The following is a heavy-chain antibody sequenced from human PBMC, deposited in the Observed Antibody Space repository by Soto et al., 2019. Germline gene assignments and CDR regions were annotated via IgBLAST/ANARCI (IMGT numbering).Heavy chain of an antibody. V-gene: IGHV3-23*01. D-gene: IGHD6-19*01. J-gene: IGHJ4*02. CDR2: ISGSGGTT. Sequence: EVQLLESGGGLVQPGGSLRLSCAASGFTFSSYAMSWVRQAPGKGLEWVSTISGSGGTTYYADSVKGRFTISRDNSKNTLYLQMNSLRADDTALYYCAKRVTGTDRFFDYWGQGTLVTVSS. CDR3: AKRVTGTDRFFDY. CDR1: GFTFSSYA.